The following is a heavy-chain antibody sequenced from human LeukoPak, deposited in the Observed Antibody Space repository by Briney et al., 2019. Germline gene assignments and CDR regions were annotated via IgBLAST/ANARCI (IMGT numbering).Heavy chain of an antibody. D-gene: IGHD2/OR15-2a*01. V-gene: IGHV4-4*09. J-gene: IGHJ4*02. CDR3: ARHAPGSRGDFDS. CDR2: ISTSGSA. CDR1: GGSFSTSY. Sequence: SETLSLTCTVSGGSFSTSYWSWIRQPPGKGLEWIGYISTSGSANYNPSLKSRVTISADTSKNQLSLNLSSVTAADSAVYYCARHAPGSRGDFDSWGRGTLVTVSA.